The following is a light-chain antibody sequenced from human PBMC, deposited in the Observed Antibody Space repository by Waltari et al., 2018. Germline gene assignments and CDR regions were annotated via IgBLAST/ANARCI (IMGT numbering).Light chain of an antibody. J-gene: IGLJ2*01. V-gene: IGLV3-19*01. CDR2: GKN. CDR3: SSRDSSGDNVV. CDR1: GLRKYY. Sequence: SSELTQDPPVSVALGQTVRITCQGGGLRKYYGSWYQQKPGRAPLLVIYGKNNRPSGIPDRCSGSNGGDTLSLTINGAQADDEGVYYCSSRDSSGDNVVFGAGTKLTVL.